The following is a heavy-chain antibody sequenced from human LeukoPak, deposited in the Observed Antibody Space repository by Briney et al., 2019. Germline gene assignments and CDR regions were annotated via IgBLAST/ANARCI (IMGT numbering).Heavy chain of an antibody. V-gene: IGHV4-59*01. Sequence: SETLSLTCTVSGGSISSYYWSWIRQPPGKGLECIGYIYYSGSTNYNPSLKSRVTISVDTSKNQFSLKLSSVTAADTAVYYCARGSSWLSVYYFDYWGQGTLVTVSS. CDR2: IYYSGST. J-gene: IGHJ4*02. D-gene: IGHD6-13*01. CDR3: ARGSSWLSVYYFDY. CDR1: GGSISSYY.